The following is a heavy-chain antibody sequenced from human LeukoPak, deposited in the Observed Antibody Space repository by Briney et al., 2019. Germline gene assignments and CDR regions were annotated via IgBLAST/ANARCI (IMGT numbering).Heavy chain of an antibody. D-gene: IGHD2-2*01. Sequence: GESLRISCKGSGYSFTSYWISWVRQMPGKGLEWMGRIDPSDSYTNYSPSFQGHVTISADKSISTAYLQWSSPKASDTAMYYCARREYCSSTSCDDGMDVWGQGTTVIVSS. V-gene: IGHV5-10-1*01. CDR3: ARREYCSSTSCDDGMDV. CDR2: IDPSDSYT. J-gene: IGHJ6*02. CDR1: GYSFTSYW.